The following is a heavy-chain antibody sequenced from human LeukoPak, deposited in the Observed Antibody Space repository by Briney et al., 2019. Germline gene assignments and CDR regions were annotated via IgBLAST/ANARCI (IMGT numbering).Heavy chain of an antibody. CDR2: ITSSSSYI. CDR3: ARDTTYYYDSSGYYYFDY. Sequence: GGSLRLSCAASGITFSIYSMNWVRQAPGKGLEWVSSITSSSSYIYYADSVKGRFTISRDNAKNSLYLQMNSLRAEDMAVYYCARDTTYYYDSSGYYYFDYWGQGTLVTVSS. J-gene: IGHJ4*02. V-gene: IGHV3-21*01. CDR1: GITFSIYS. D-gene: IGHD3-22*01.